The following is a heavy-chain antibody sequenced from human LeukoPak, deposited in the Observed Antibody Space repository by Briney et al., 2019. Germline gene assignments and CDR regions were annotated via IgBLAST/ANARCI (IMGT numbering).Heavy chain of an antibody. Sequence: EASVKVSCKASGYIFTGYSMHWVRQAPGQGLEWMGWINPNSGSTNYAQKFQGRVTMTRDTSISTAYMELSRLRSDDTAVYYCASCRAPFYDSSGSRVWDAFDIWGQGTMVTVSS. D-gene: IGHD3-22*01. CDR2: INPNSGST. CDR1: GYIFTGYS. CDR3: ASCRAPFYDSSGSRVWDAFDI. V-gene: IGHV1-2*02. J-gene: IGHJ3*02.